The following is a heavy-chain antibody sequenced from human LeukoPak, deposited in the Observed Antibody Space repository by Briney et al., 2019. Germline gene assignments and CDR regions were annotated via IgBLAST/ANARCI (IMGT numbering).Heavy chain of an antibody. CDR3: ARALKLRFLEWLLKPTTFDY. J-gene: IGHJ4*02. V-gene: IGHV1-46*01. D-gene: IGHD3-3*01. CDR2: INPSGGST. CDR1: GYTFTSYY. Sequence: ASVKVSCKASGYTFTSYYMHWVRQAPGQGLEWMGIINPSGGSTSYAQKFQGRVTMTRDMSTSTVYMELSSLRSEDTAVYYCARALKLRFLEWLLKPTTFDYWGQGTLVTVSS.